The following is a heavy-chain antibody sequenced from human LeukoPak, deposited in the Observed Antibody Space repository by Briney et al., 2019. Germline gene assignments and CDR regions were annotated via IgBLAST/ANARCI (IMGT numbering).Heavy chain of an antibody. CDR1: GFTFDDYA. V-gene: IGHV3-9*01. J-gene: IGHJ4*02. D-gene: IGHD6-13*01. CDR2: ISWNSGSM. CDR3: AKDEGPYSSSWIDY. Sequence: TGGSLRLSCAASGFTFDDYAMHWVRQAPGKGLEWVSGISWNSGSMGYADSVKGRFTISRDNAKNSLYLQMNSLRAEDTALYYCAKDEGPYSSSWIDYWGQGTLVTVSS.